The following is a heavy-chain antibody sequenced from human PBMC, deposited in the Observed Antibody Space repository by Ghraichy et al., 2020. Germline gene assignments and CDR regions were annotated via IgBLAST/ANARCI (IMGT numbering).Heavy chain of an antibody. CDR1: GFTFSSYW. D-gene: IGHD1-1*01. Sequence: GESLNISCAASGFTFSSYWMYWVRQAPGKGLVWVSRINSDGSSTSYADSVKGRFTISRDNAKNTLYLQMNSLRAEDTAVYYCARDQFYGSPYYGMDVWGQGTTVTVSS. CDR3: ARDQFYGSPYYGMDV. CDR2: INSDGSST. V-gene: IGHV3-74*01. J-gene: IGHJ6*02.